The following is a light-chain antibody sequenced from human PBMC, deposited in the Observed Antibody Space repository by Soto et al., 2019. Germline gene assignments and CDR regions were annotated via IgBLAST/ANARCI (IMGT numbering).Light chain of an antibody. Sequence: QMTQSPTSLSASVGDRVTITCRASQSVSNYLNWYQQKVGKAPQLLIYFASTLQKGVPSRFSGSGYGTDFTLTISSLQPEDFATYFCQQSYTTPLTFGGGTKVEIK. V-gene: IGKV1-39*01. CDR2: FAS. J-gene: IGKJ4*01. CDR1: QSVSNY. CDR3: QQSYTTPLT.